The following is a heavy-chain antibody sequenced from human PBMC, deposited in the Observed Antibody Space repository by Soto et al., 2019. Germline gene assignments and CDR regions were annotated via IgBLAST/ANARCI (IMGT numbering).Heavy chain of an antibody. Sequence: GGSLRLSCVASGFALTTYTTNWVRQGPGTGLEWVSSINGRSNYKYYSDSVKGRFTVSRDNAQNSLFLQMSRLGPEDTAVYYCVREDGVVGASSAFDSWGQGTLVTVSS. CDR2: INGRSNYK. J-gene: IGHJ4*02. D-gene: IGHD1-26*01. V-gene: IGHV3-21*01. CDR3: VREDGVVGASSAFDS. CDR1: GFALTTYT.